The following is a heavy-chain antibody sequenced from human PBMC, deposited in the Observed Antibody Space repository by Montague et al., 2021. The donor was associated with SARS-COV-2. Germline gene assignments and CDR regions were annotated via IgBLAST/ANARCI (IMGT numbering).Heavy chain of an antibody. J-gene: IGHJ5*01. Sequence: SETLSLTCTVSGGSISSSSYYWGWIRQPPGKGLEWIGSIYYSGSTXYNPSLKSRVTISVDTSKNQFSLKLSSVTAADTAVYYCARQGDQLLLEYWFDSWGQGTLVTVSS. CDR1: GGSISSSSYY. CDR3: ARQGDQLLLEYWFDS. V-gene: IGHV4-39*01. D-gene: IGHD2-2*01. CDR2: IYYSGST.